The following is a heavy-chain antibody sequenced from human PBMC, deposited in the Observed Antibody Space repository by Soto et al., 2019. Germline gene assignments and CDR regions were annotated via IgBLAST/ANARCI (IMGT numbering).Heavy chain of an antibody. CDR3: AKDVTVVTVGSLDY. CDR1: GFTFSSYA. V-gene: IGHV3-23*01. CDR2: ISGSGGST. D-gene: IGHD2-15*01. Sequence: EVQLLESGGGLVQPGGSLRLSCAASGFTFSSYAMSWVRQAPGKGLEWVSAISGSGGSTYYADSVKGRFTNSTDNSKNTLYLQMNSLRAEDTAVYYCAKDVTVVTVGSLDYWGQGTLVTVSS. J-gene: IGHJ4*02.